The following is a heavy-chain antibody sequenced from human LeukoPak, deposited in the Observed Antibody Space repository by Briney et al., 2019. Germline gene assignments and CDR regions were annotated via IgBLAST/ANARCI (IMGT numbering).Heavy chain of an antibody. Sequence: GGSLRLSCAASGFTFSSYGMHWVRQAPGKGLEWVAVISYDGSDKYYADSVKGRFTISRDNSKNTLYLQMNSLRAEDTAVYYCAKESLGLASGFDIWGQGTMVTVSS. V-gene: IGHV3-30*18. CDR2: ISYDGSDK. D-gene: IGHD3-16*01. CDR3: AKESLGLASGFDI. J-gene: IGHJ3*02. CDR1: GFTFSSYG.